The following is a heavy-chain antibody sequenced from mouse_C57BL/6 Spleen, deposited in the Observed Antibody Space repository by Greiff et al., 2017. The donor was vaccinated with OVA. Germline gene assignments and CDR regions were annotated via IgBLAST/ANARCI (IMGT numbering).Heavy chain of an antibody. J-gene: IGHJ2*01. CDR3: ARAPYDYDGPFFDY. Sequence: QVQLQQSGPELVKPGASVKISCKASGYTFTDYYINWVKQRPGQGLEWIGWIYPGSGNTKYNEKFKGKATLTVDTSTSTAYMQLSSLTSEDSAVYCCARAPYDYDGPFFDYWGQGTTLTVSS. CDR2: IYPGSGNT. V-gene: IGHV1-84*01. CDR1: GYTFTDYY. D-gene: IGHD2-4*01.